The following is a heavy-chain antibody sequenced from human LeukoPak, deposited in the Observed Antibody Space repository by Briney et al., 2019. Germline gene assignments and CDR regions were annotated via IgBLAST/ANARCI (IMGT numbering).Heavy chain of an antibody. CDR1: GFMFSDYA. Sequence: GGSLRLSCVASGFMFSDYAMHWVRQAPGKGLEYVSAISTDGSSTSHANSVKGRFTIFRDNSKNTLFLQMGSLRAEDMAVYYCAGDRAYGSRGWYFDYYDYWGQGTLVTVSS. D-gene: IGHD6-19*01. J-gene: IGHJ4*02. CDR2: ISTDGSST. V-gene: IGHV3-64*01. CDR3: AGDRAYGSRGWYFDYYDY.